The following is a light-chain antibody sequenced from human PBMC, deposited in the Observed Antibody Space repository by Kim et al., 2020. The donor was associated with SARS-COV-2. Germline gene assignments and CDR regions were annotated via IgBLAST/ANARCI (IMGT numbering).Light chain of an antibody. CDR2: DSS. J-gene: IGKJ2*01. CDR3: QQYNNWPPYT. V-gene: IGKV3-15*01. CDR1: QIVSTN. Sequence: VSPGARATLSCRASQIVSTNVAWYQQKPGQAPRLLIYDSSTRATDIPARFSGSGSGTEFTLTISGLQSEDFAVYYCQQYNNWPPYTFGQGTKLEI.